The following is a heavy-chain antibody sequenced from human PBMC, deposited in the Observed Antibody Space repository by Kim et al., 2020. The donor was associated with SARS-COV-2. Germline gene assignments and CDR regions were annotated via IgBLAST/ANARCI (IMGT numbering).Heavy chain of an antibody. J-gene: IGHJ5*02. D-gene: IGHD7-27*01. CDR3: ATAYFKLPTGA. Sequence: ASVKVSCKASANPSNTLDIHWVRQSPGQGLEWMGWISPYTGSTIYAQRLQGRVTITTDTSPSTAYMELRILTSDDTAVYSCATAYFKLPTGAWGQGSPFT. CDR2: ISPYTGST. V-gene: IGHV1-18*01. CDR1: ANPSNTLD.